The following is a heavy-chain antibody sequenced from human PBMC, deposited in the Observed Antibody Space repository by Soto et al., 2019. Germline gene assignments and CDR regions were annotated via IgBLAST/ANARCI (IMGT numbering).Heavy chain of an antibody. D-gene: IGHD4-4*01. V-gene: IGHV1-69*06. CDR3: ATDIMVTRSNYAFDY. CDR2: IIPIFGTA. Sequence: ASVKXSCKASGGTFSSYAISWVRQAPGQGLEWMGGIIPIFGTANYAQKFQGRVTMTEDTSTDTAYMELSSLRSEDTAVYYCATDIMVTRSNYAFDYWGQGTLVTVSS. CDR1: GGTFSSYA. J-gene: IGHJ4*02.